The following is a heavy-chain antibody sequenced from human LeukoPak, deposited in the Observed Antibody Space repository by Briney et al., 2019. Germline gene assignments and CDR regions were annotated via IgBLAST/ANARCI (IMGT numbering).Heavy chain of an antibody. V-gene: IGHV4-61*01. CDR2: IYYSGST. CDR3: ARHLGYYDILTGYRGGNWFDP. D-gene: IGHD3-9*01. Sequence: PSETLSLTCTVSGGSVSSGSYYWSWIRQPPGKGLEWIGYIYYSGSTNYNPSLESRVTISVDTSKNQFSLKLSSVTAADTAVYYCARHLGYYDILTGYRGGNWFDPWGQGTLVTVSS. CDR1: GGSVSSGSYY. J-gene: IGHJ5*02.